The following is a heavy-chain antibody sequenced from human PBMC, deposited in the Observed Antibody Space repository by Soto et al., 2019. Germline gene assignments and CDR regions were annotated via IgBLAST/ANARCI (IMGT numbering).Heavy chain of an antibody. J-gene: IGHJ4*02. D-gene: IGHD1-26*01. CDR3: TRIRWGWELTLDY. CDR2: IRSKANSYAT. V-gene: IGHV3-73*02. Sequence: EVQLVESGGGLVQPGGSLKLSCAASGFTFSGSAMHWVRQASGKGLEWVGRIRSKANSYATAYAASVKGRFTISRDDSKDTAYLQMISLKTEDTAVYYCTRIRWGWELTLDYWGQGTLVTVAS. CDR1: GFTFSGSA.